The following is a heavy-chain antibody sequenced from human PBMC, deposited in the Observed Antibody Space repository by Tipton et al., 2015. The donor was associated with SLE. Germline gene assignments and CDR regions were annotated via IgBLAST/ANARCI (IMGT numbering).Heavy chain of an antibody. CDR2: MSYDGSNK. CDR3: AKDRGTGDLAAFDI. Sequence: SLRLSCAASGLTFDDFTMHWVRQAPGKGLEWVALMSYDGSNKYYADSVKGRFTISRDNSKNTLYLQMNSLRAEDTAVYYCAKDRGTGDLAAFDIWGQGTMVPVSS. V-gene: IGHV3-30*18. CDR1: GLTFDDFT. J-gene: IGHJ3*02. D-gene: IGHD7-27*01.